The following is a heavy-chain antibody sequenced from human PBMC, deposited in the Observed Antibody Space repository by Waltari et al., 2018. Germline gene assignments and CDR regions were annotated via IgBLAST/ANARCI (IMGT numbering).Heavy chain of an antibody. CDR1: GYTFTSYD. CDR2: MNPNSGNT. J-gene: IGHJ5*02. Sequence: GYTFTSYDINWVRQATGQGLEWMGWMNPNSGNTGYAQKFQGRVTMTRNTSISTAYMELSSLRSEDTAVYYCARVRGYCSSTSCFKYNWFDPWGQGTLVTVSS. CDR3: ARVRGYCSSTSCFKYNWFDP. D-gene: IGHD2-2*01. V-gene: IGHV1-8*01.